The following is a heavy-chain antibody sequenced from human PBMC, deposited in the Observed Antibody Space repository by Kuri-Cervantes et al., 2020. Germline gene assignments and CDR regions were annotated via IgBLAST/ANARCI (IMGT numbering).Heavy chain of an antibody. J-gene: IGHJ5*02. V-gene: IGHV3-9*01. D-gene: IGHD3-22*01. CDR2: ISWNSGSI. CDR1: GFTFDDYA. CDR3: ARGHHYYDSSGLSP. Sequence: SLKISCAASGFTFDDYAMHWVRQAPGKGLEWVSGISWNSGSIGYADSVKGRFTISRDNAKNSLYLQMNSLRDEDTAVYYCARGHHYYDSSGLSPWGQGTLVTVSS.